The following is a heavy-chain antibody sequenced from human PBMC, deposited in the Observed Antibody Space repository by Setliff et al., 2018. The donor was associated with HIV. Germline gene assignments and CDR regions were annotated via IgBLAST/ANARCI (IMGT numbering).Heavy chain of an antibody. Sequence: PGGSLRLSCAASGFTFSTYWMIWVRQAPGKGLEWVAKIKQDGSEEYYVDSVKGRFTISRDNAKNSLYLQMNSLRADDTAMYYCACPKEGYSGSGGAFQIWGQGTMVTVSS. CDR1: GFTFSTYW. D-gene: IGHD3-10*01. CDR2: IKQDGSEE. CDR3: ACPKEGYSGSGGAFQI. V-gene: IGHV3-7*01. J-gene: IGHJ3*02.